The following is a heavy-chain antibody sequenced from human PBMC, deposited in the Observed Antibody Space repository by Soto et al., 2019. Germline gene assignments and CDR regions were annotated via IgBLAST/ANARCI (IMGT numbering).Heavy chain of an antibody. Sequence: SETLSLTCTVSGDSISNNNFYWGWIRQPPGKGLEWIGSIYYSGSTYYNPSLKSRVTISVDTSKNQFSLKLSSVTAADTAVYYCARERPITAAGFRRYGMDVWGQGTTVTVSS. D-gene: IGHD6-13*01. V-gene: IGHV4-39*07. CDR1: GDSISNNNFY. J-gene: IGHJ6*02. CDR2: IYYSGST. CDR3: ARERPITAAGFRRYGMDV.